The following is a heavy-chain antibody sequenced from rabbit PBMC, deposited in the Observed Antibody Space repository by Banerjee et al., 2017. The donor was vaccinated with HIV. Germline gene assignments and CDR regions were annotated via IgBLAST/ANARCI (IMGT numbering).Heavy chain of an antibody. CDR2: INTISGDT. CDR1: GFDFSSYG. Sequence: QEQLEESGGDLVKPGASLTLTCTASGFDFSSYGVSWVRQAPGKGLEWIACINTISGDTVYATWAKGRFTISKTSSTTVTLQMTSLTAADTATYFCAKYSNYYGMDLWGPGTLVTVS. CDR3: AKYSNYYGMDL. V-gene: IGHV1S45*01. J-gene: IGHJ6*01.